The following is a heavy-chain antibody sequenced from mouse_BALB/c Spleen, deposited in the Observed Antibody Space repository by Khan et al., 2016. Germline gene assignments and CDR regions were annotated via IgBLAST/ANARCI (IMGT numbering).Heavy chain of an antibody. CDR3: ARWLLRYYAMDY. CDR2: INTETGEP. V-gene: IGHV9-2-1*01. D-gene: IGHD2-3*01. Sequence: QIQLVQSGPELKKPGETVKISCKATGYTFTDYSMHWVKQAPGKGLKWMGWINTETGEPTYADDFKGRFAFSLETSASTAYLQINNLKNEDTATYFSARWLLRYYAMDYWGQGTSVTVSS. CDR1: GYTFTDYS. J-gene: IGHJ4*01.